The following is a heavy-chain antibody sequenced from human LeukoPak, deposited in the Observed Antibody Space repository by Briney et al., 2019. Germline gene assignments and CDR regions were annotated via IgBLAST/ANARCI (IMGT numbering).Heavy chain of an antibody. J-gene: IGHJ4*02. Sequence: KSSETLSLTCAVYGGTFSVYYWTWIRQPPGKGLEWIGAISHSGSTNYNSSLKSRVTILVDTSKNQFSLKLSSVTAADTAVYYCARGPGYSYGNWAYYFDYWGQGTLVTVSS. D-gene: IGHD5-18*01. CDR1: GGTFSVYY. CDR3: ARGPGYSYGNWAYYFDY. V-gene: IGHV4-34*01. CDR2: ISHSGST.